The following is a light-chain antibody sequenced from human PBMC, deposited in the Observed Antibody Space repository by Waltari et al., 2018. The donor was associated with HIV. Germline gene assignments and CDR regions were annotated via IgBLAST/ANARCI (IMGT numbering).Light chain of an antibody. Sequence: QSALTQPPAASGSPGQSVTISCTGTRNDIGPYNSVSWYQQHPDKAPRLLIYEVNKRPSGVPGRFSGSKSGNTASLTVSGLQAEDEADYYCSSYAGSGNLLLFGGGTKVTVL. V-gene: IGLV2-8*01. J-gene: IGLJ6*01. CDR3: SSYAGSGNLLL. CDR1: RNDIGPYNS. CDR2: EVN.